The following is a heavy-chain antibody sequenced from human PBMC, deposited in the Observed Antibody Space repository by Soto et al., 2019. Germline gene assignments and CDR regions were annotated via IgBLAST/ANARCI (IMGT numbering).Heavy chain of an antibody. J-gene: IGHJ4*02. V-gene: IGHV1-46*01. CDR3: AREGYYYDSSGPDTGDY. Sequence: ASVKVSCKASGYTFTSYYMHWVRQAPGQGLEWMGIINPSGGSTSYAQKFQGRVTMTRDTSTSTVYMELSSMRSEDTAVYYCAREGYYYDSSGPDTGDYWGQGTLVTAPQ. CDR2: INPSGGST. CDR1: GYTFTSYY. D-gene: IGHD3-22*01.